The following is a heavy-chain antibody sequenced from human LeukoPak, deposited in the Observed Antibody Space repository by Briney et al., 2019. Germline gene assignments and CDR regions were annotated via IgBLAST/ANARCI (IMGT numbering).Heavy chain of an antibody. V-gene: IGHV1-8*02. CDR2: VNPNSGDA. J-gene: IGHJ5*02. Sequence: ASVKVSCKASGYSFTNYDINWVRQAAGQGLEWMGWVNPNSGDAGFSQKFQGRVTLTSNTSLTTAYMELTSLTSEDTAVYYCARGLGTYWGKDFLNWFDPWGQGTLVTVSS. D-gene: IGHD7-27*01. CDR3: ARGLGTYWGKDFLNWFDP. CDR1: GYSFTNYD.